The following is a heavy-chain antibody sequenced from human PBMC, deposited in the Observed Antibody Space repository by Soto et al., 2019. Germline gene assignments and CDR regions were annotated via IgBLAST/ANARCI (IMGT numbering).Heavy chain of an antibody. CDR3: AKARSWTFGGVIAVNYYYYGMDV. J-gene: IGHJ6*02. CDR2: IIPIFGTT. CDR1: GYTFRNYG. Sequence: SVKVSCKASGYTFRNYGISCVRQAPGQGLEWMGGIIPIFGTTNYAQKFQGRVTITADESTTTAYMELNSLRAEDTAVYYCAKARSWTFGGVIAVNYYYYGMDVWGQGTTVTVSS. D-gene: IGHD3-16*02. V-gene: IGHV1-69*13.